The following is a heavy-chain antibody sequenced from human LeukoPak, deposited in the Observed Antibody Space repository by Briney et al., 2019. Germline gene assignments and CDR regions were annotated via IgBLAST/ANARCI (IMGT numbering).Heavy chain of an antibody. J-gene: IGHJ4*02. Sequence: GESLKISCKGSGYSFTSYWIGWVRQMPGKGLEWMGIIYPGDSDTRYSPSFQGQVTISADRSISTAYLQWSSLKARDPAVFYCARRGGFCSSPSCRIFAYWGQGTRVTVSS. CDR1: GYSFTSYW. CDR2: IYPGDSDT. D-gene: IGHD2-2*01. V-gene: IGHV5-51*01. CDR3: ARRGGFCSSPSCRIFAY.